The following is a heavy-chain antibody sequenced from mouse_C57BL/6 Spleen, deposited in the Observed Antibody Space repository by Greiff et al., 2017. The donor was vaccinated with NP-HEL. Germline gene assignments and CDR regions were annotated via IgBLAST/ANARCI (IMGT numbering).Heavy chain of an antibody. V-gene: IGHV1-53*01. CDR3: ARGLNWGWFAY. CDR2: INPSNGGT. Sequence: QVHVKQPGTELVKPGASVKLSCKASGYTFTSYWMHWVKQRPGQGLEWIGNINPSNGGTNYNEKFKSKATLTVDKSSSTAYMQLSSLTSEDSAVYYCARGLNWGWFAYWGQGTLVTVSA. J-gene: IGHJ3*01. CDR1: GYTFTSYW. D-gene: IGHD4-1*01.